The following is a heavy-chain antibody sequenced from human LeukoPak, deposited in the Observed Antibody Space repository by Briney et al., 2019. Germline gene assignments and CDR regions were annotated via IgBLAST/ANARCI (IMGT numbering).Heavy chain of an antibody. Sequence: GSLRLSCAASGFTVSSNYMSWIRQPPGKGLECIGYIYYSGSTNYNPSLKSRVTMSVDTSKNQFSLSLSSVTAADTAVYYCARAKLRNWFDPWGQGTLVTVSS. CDR1: GFTVSSNY. CDR2: IYYSGST. CDR3: ARAKLRNWFDP. V-gene: IGHV4-59*02. D-gene: IGHD1-1*01. J-gene: IGHJ5*02.